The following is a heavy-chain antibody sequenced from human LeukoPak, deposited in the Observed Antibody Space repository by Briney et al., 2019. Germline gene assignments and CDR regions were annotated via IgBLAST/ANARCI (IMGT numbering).Heavy chain of an antibody. Sequence: GGSLRLSCAASGFTFSNYWMNWVRQAPGKGLEWVSSISSSSSYIYYADSVKGRFTISRDNAKNSLYLQMNSLRAEDTAVYYCAIHYGSGSYHDYWGQGTLVTVSS. V-gene: IGHV3-21*01. CDR2: ISSSSSYI. J-gene: IGHJ4*02. CDR1: GFTFSNYW. CDR3: AIHYGSGSYHDY. D-gene: IGHD3-10*01.